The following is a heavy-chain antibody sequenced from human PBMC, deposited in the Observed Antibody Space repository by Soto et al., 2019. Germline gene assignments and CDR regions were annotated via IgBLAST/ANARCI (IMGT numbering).Heavy chain of an antibody. CDR2: ISPNSNYR. CDR1: GFTFSDFY. D-gene: IGHD2-21*01. CDR3: VRGGGGGQFDS. V-gene: IGHV3-11*06. Sequence: QIHLVESGGGLVKPGGALRLSCEASGFTFSDFYMSWIRLAPGKGLEWISYISPNSNYREYAESVKGRHTISRDNAKNSLSLQMNSLRVEDTAVYYCVRGGGGGQFDSWGQGAQVTVSS. J-gene: IGHJ4*02.